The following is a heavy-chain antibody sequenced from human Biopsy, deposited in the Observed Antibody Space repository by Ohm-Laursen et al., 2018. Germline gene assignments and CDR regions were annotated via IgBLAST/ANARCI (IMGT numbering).Heavy chain of an antibody. CDR1: GGSISSSY. J-gene: IGHJ4*02. CDR3: AKQWSYYESFTQHYRGDFDY. Sequence: GTLSLTCSVSGGSISSSYWSWIRQPPGKGLEWIGYISYSGSTSYNPSLKSRVTISADTSKNQLSLTLSSPTAADTAVYFCAKQWSYYESFTQHYRGDFDYWGQGTLVIVSS. CDR2: ISYSGST. V-gene: IGHV4-59*08. D-gene: IGHD3-16*01.